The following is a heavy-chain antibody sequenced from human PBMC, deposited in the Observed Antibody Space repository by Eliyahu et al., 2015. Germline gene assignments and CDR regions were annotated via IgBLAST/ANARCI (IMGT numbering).Heavy chain of an antibody. CDR1: GGSISSYY. D-gene: IGHD5-18*01. Sequence: QVQLQESGPGLVKPSETLSLTCTVSGGSISSYYWTWIRQPPGKGLEWIGFISDSGSTNYNPSLKSRVTMSLDTSKNQFSLNLSSVTAADTAVYYCARQTVGYSYGYDYWGQGTLVTVSS. J-gene: IGHJ4*02. V-gene: IGHV4-59*08. CDR2: ISDSGST. CDR3: ARQTVGYSYGYDY.